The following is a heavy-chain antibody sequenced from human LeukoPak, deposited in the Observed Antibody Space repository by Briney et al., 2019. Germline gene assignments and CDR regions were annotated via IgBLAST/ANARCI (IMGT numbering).Heavy chain of an antibody. CDR3: AARTVTTSYYYMDV. CDR1: VGSISSYY. D-gene: IGHD4-17*01. J-gene: IGHJ6*03. V-gene: IGHV4-4*07. CDR2: IYTSGST. Sequence: PSETLSLTCPVSVGSISSYYWSWIRQPAGKGLEGIGRIYTSGSTNYNPSLKSRVTMSVDTSKNQFSLKLSSVTAADTAVYYCAARTVTTSYYYMDVWGKGTTVTVSS.